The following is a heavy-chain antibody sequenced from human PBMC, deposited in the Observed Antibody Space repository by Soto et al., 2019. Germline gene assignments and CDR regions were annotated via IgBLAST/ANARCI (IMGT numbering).Heavy chain of an antibody. V-gene: IGHV6-1*01. CDR2: TYYRSKWYN. J-gene: IGHJ5*02. CDR3: ARGSPARAYHWFDP. D-gene: IGHD3-16*01. CDR1: GDSVSSNSAA. Sequence: SQTLSLTCVISGDSVSSNSAAWNWIRQSPSRGLEWLGRTYYRSKWYNDYEVSVKSRITINPDTSKNQFSLQLNSVTPEYTAVYYCARGSPARAYHWFDPWGQGTLVTVSS.